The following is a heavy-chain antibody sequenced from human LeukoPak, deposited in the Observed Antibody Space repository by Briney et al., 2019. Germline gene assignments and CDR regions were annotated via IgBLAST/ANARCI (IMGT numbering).Heavy chain of an antibody. CDR1: GFTFSSYA. J-gene: IGHJ6*03. Sequence: GGSLRLSCAASGFTFSSYAMHWVRQAPGKGLEWVAVISYDGSNKYYADSVKGRFTISRDNSKNTLYLQMNSLRAEDTAVYYCAREYYDFWSGYYLGGSYMDVWGKGTTATVSS. D-gene: IGHD3-3*01. CDR2: ISYDGSNK. CDR3: AREYYDFWSGYYLGGSYMDV. V-gene: IGHV3-30*01.